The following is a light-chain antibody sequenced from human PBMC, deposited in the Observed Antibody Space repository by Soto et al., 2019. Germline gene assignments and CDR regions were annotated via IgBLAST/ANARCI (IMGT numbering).Light chain of an antibody. CDR2: GNN. J-gene: IGLJ3*02. CDR1: SSNIGAGYD. CDR3: QSYDSRLSGSV. V-gene: IGLV1-40*01. Sequence: QSVLTQPPSVSGAPGLRVTISCTGSSSNIGAGYDVHWYQQLPGTAPKLLIYGNNNRPSGVPDRFSGSKSGTSASLAIIGLQAEDEADYYCQSYDSRLSGSVFGGGTKLTVL.